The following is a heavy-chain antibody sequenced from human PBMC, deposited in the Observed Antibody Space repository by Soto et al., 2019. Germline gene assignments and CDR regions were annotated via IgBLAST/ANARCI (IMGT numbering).Heavy chain of an antibody. J-gene: IGHJ3*02. CDR1: GFRHSDHF. V-gene: IGHV3-72*01. CDR2: SRNKASSYTT. CDR3: VRGPPTTVTYDAYDI. D-gene: IGHD4-17*01. Sequence: EVQLVESGGGLVQPGGSLRLSCVVSGFRHSDHFMDWVRQAPGKGLEWVGRSRNKASSYTTEYAASVKGRFSISRDALKNSLYLQMNTLKIDDTAIYYCVRGPPTTVTYDAYDIWGQGTMVTVSS.